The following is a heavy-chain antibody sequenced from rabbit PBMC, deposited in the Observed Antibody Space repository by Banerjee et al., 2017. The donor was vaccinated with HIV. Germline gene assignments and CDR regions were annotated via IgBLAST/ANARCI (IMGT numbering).Heavy chain of an antibody. Sequence: QSLEETGGDLVKPEGSLTLTCKASGFSFSNKYVMSWVRQAPGKGLEWIACIGTDSSGSTGYASWAKGRFTISKTSSTTVTLQMTSLTVADTATYFCARDLAGVIGWNFNLWGPGTLVTVS. CDR2: IGTDSSGST. D-gene: IGHD4-1*01. J-gene: IGHJ4*01. V-gene: IGHV1S40*01. CDR3: ARDLAGVIGWNFNL. CDR1: GFSFSNKYV.